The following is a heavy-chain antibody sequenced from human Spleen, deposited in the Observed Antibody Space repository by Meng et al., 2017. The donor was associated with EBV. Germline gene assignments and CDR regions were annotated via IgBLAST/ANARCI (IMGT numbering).Heavy chain of an antibody. CDR3: ARGVLRRMSGTYHLYNWFDH. Sequence: QVPPQKWGSGLLKPSETLSLTCDVYGSFSEYYWTWIRQPPGKGLEWIGEINYSGSTKYSPSLTSRLTISVDTSKNQFSLKMTSVTAADTAVYYCARGVLRRMSGTYHLYNWFDHWGQGTLVTVSS. V-gene: IGHV4-34*02. J-gene: IGHJ5*02. CDR2: INYSGST. CDR1: GSFSEYY. D-gene: IGHD1-26*01.